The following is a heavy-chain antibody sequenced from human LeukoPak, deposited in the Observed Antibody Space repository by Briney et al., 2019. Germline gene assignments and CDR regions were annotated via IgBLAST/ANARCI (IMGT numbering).Heavy chain of an antibody. CDR1: GFTFSDHW. CDR3: AREPSPVRFDP. CDR2: VKKDGSEK. V-gene: IGHV3-7*01. Sequence: GGSLRLSCAASGFTFSDHWMNWVRQAPGKGLEWVANVKKDGSEKYYVDSVKGRFTISRDNAKNSLYLLMNSLRAEDTAVYYCAREPSPVRFDPWGQGTLVTVSS. D-gene: IGHD3-22*01. J-gene: IGHJ5*02.